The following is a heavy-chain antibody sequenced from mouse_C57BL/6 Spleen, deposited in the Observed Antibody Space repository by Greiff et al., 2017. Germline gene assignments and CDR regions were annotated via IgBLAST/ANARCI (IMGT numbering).Heavy chain of an antibody. CDR2: IRNKANGYTT. V-gene: IGHV7-3*01. Sequence: EVKVVESGGGLVQPGGSLSLSCAASGFTFTDYYMSWVRQPPGKALEWLGFIRNKANGYTTEYSASVKGRFTISRDNSQSILYLQMNALRAEDSATYYCARSLYYGNLYYAMDYWGQGTSVTVSS. CDR3: ARSLYYGNLYYAMDY. CDR1: GFTFTDYY. J-gene: IGHJ4*01. D-gene: IGHD2-1*01.